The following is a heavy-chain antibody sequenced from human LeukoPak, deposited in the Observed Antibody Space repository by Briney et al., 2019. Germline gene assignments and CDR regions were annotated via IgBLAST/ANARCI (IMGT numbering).Heavy chain of an antibody. CDR2: ISGSGGST. V-gene: IGHV3-23*01. D-gene: IGHD3-22*01. J-gene: IGHJ6*03. CDR1: GFTFSSYG. Sequence: GGSLRLSCAASGFTFSSYGMSWVRQAPGKGLEWVSAISGSGGSTYYADSVKGRFTISRDNSKNTLYLQMNSLRAEDTAVYYCAKDRYYYDSSGLAYYYMDVWGKGTTVTISS. CDR3: AKDRYYYDSSGLAYYYMDV.